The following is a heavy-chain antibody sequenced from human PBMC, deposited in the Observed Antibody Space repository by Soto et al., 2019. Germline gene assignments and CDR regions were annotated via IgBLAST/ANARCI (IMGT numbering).Heavy chain of an antibody. D-gene: IGHD5-18*01. Sequence: GASVKVSCKACGYTFTSYVMHWVRQAPGQRLEWMGWINAGNGNTKYSQKFQGRVTITRDTSASTAYMELGSLRSEDTAVYYCERPGYSYGYAFEYWGQGTLVTVSS. CDR1: GYTFTSYV. CDR3: ERPGYSYGYAFEY. J-gene: IGHJ4*02. V-gene: IGHV1-3*01. CDR2: INAGNGNT.